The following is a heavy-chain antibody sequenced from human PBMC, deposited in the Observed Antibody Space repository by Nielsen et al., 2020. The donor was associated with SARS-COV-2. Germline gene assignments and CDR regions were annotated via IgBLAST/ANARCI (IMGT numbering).Heavy chain of an antibody. CDR2: IHYSGST. D-gene: IGHD3-10*01. CDR3: ARGKTQPHYYGSGSYYYYYYGMDV. V-gene: IGHV4-39*07. Sequence: RQAPGKGLEWIGSIHYSGSTYYNPSLKSRVTISVDTSKNQFSLKLSSVTAADTAVYYCARGKTQPHYYGSGSYYYYYYGMDVWGQGTTVTVSS. J-gene: IGHJ6*02.